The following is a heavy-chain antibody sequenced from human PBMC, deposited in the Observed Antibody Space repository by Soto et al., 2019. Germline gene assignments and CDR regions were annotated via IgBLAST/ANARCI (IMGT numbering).Heavy chain of an antibody. CDR2: IDWDDHK. CDR3: SRTIMITFGGPDAFDI. D-gene: IGHD3-16*01. Sequence: SGPTLVNPTQTLTLTCTFSGFSLITGTMRLSWIRQPPGKALEWLARIDWDDHKFYSTSLKTRLTISKDSSKNQVVLTMTNMDPLDTATYYCSRTIMITFGGPDAFDIWGQGTLVTVSS. V-gene: IGHV2-70*04. J-gene: IGHJ3*02. CDR1: GFSLITGTMR.